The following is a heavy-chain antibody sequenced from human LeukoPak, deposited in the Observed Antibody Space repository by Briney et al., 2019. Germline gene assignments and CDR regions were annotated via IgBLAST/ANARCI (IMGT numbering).Heavy chain of an antibody. V-gene: IGHV1-69*05. CDR3: ARYDAYGGYFDY. CDR1: GGTFSNYA. Sequence: ASVKVSCKASGGTFSNYAISWVRQAPGQGLEWMGGIIPIFGTADYPQKFQGRVTITTDESTSTTYMELSSLRSDDTAVYYCARYDAYGGYFDYWGQGTLVIVSS. CDR2: IIPIFGTA. D-gene: IGHD2-21*01. J-gene: IGHJ4*02.